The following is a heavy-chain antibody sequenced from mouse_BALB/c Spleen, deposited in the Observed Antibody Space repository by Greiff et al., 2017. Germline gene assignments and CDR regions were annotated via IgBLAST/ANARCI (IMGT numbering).Heavy chain of an antibody. CDR1: GYTFTDYE. CDR2: IDPETGGT. Sequence: QVQLKQSGAELVRPGASVTLSCKASGYTFTDYEMHWVKQTPVHGLEWIGAIDPETGGTAYNQKFKGKATLTADKSSSTAYMELRSLTSEDSAVYYCTSYGNRGFDVWGAGTTVTVSS. J-gene: IGHJ1*01. D-gene: IGHD2-1*01. CDR3: TSYGNRGFDV. V-gene: IGHV1-15*01.